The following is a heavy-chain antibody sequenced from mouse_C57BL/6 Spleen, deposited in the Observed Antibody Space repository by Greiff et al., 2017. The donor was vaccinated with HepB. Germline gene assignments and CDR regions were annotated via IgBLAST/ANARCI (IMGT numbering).Heavy chain of an antibody. CDR2: IDPETGGT. CDR1: GYTFTDYE. V-gene: IGHV1-15*01. CDR3: TRPPPFDY. J-gene: IGHJ2*01. Sequence: QVTLKVSGAELVRPGASVTLSCKASGYTFTDYEMHWVKQTPVHGLEWIGAIDPETGGTAYNQKFKGKAILTADKSSSTAYMELRSLTSEDSAVYYCTRPPPFDYWGQGTTLTVSS.